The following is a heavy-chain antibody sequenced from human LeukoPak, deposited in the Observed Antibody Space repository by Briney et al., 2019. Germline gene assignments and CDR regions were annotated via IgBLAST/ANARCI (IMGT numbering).Heavy chain of an antibody. Sequence: SETLSLTCTVSGGSISSYYWSWIRQPPGKGLEWIGYICYSGSTNYNPSLKSRVTISVDTSKNQFSLKLSSVTAADTAVYYCARVAPGFPGKGTDYGADYWGQGTLVTVSS. CDR1: GGSISSYY. V-gene: IGHV4-59*01. J-gene: IGHJ4*02. CDR3: ARVAPGFPGKGTDYGADY. CDR2: ICYSGST. D-gene: IGHD4-17*01.